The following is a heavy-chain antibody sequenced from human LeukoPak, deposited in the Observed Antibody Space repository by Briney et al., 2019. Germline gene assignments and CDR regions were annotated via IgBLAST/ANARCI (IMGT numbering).Heavy chain of an antibody. J-gene: IGHJ6*02. CDR3: ARPRDSSGYYARSYYGMDV. CDR1: GGTFSSYA. Sequence: SVNVSCKASGGTFSSYAISWVRQAPGQGLEWMGRIIPILGIANYAQKFQGRVTITADKSTSTAYMELSSLRSEDTAVYYCARPRDSSGYYARSYYGMDVWGQGTTVTVSS. CDR2: IIPILGIA. V-gene: IGHV1-69*04. D-gene: IGHD3-22*01.